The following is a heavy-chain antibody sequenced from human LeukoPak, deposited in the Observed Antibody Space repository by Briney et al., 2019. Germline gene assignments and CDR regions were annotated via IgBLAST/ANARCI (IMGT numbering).Heavy chain of an antibody. CDR1: GFTFSSYG. J-gene: IGHJ5*02. D-gene: IGHD3-22*01. CDR3: AKDIYDSSGYSNWIDT. CDR2: IRYDGSNK. Sequence: GGSLRLSFAASGFTFSSYGMHWVRQAPGKGLEWVAFIRYDGSNKYYADSVKGRFTIPRDNSKNTLYLQMNSLRAEDTAVYYCAKDIYDSSGYSNWIDTSGSGTLVTVSS. V-gene: IGHV3-30*02.